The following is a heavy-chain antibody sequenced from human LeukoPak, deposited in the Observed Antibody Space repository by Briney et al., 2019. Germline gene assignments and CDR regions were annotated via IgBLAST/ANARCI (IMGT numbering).Heavy chain of an antibody. Sequence: PSETLSLTCTVSGGSISSYYWSWIRQPPGKGLEWIGYIYYSGSTNYNPSLNSRVTISLDTSKNQFSLKLSSVTAADTAVYYCARDRQGSAWDGFDYWGQGTLVTVSS. V-gene: IGHV4-59*01. CDR2: IYYSGST. J-gene: IGHJ4*02. D-gene: IGHD6-19*01. CDR3: ARDRQGSAWDGFDY. CDR1: GGSISSYY.